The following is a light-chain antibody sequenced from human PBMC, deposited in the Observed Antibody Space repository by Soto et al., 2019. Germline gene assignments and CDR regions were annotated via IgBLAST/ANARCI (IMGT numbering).Light chain of an antibody. V-gene: IGLV3-21*02. CDR2: DDS. CDR3: QVWDTSSDRSYV. CDR1: NIGDKN. J-gene: IGLJ1*01. Sequence: SYELTQPPSVSVAPGQTARITCGGNNIGDKNVHWYQHKPGQVPVLVVYDDSVRPSGIPERLSGSNSGNTATLTISSVEAGDEADYYCQVWDTSSDRSYVFGTGTKVTVL.